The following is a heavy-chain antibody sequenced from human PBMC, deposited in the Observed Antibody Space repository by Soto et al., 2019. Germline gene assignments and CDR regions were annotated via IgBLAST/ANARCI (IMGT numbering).Heavy chain of an antibody. Sequence: EVQLLESGGGLVQPGGSLRLSCTASGFTFSNCAMNWVRQAPGKGLEWVSAISGSGGSTYYADSVKGRFTISRDNSKNTASLQMNSLTAGDTAVDLCAEMSLLFGELFPYYFDYWGQGTLVTVSS. J-gene: IGHJ4*02. V-gene: IGHV3-23*01. CDR2: ISGSGGST. CDR1: GFTFSNCA. CDR3: AEMSLLFGELFPYYFDY. D-gene: IGHD3-10*02.